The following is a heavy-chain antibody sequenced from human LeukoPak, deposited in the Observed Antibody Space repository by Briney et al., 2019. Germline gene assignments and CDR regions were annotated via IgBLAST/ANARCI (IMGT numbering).Heavy chain of an antibody. J-gene: IGHJ3*02. CDR1: GGTFSSYA. CDR2: IIPIFGTA. Sequence: SVKVSCKASGGTFSSYAISWVRQAPGQGLEWMGGIIPIFGTANYAQKFQGRVTITADESTSTAYMELSSLRSEDTAVYYCARDHCSGGSCYGAPGALDIWGQGTMVTVSS. CDR3: ARDHCSGGSCYGAPGALDI. D-gene: IGHD2-15*01. V-gene: IGHV1-69*01.